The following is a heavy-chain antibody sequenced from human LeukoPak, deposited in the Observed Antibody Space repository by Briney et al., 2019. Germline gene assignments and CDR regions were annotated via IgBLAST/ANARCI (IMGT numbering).Heavy chain of an antibody. CDR2: TSAYNGNT. D-gene: IGHD2-15*01. CDR1: VYTFTSYG. Sequence: GASVKVSCKASVYTFTSYGISWVRQAPGQGLEWMGWTSAYNGNTNYAQKLQGRVTMTTDTSTSTAYMELRSLRSDDTAVYYCARDGYCSGGSCYFLAPFDYWGQGTLVTVSS. V-gene: IGHV1-18*01. CDR3: ARDGYCSGGSCYFLAPFDY. J-gene: IGHJ4*02.